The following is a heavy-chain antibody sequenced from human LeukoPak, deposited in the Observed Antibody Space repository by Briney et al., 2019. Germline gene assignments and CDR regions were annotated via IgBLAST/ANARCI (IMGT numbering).Heavy chain of an antibody. Sequence: SETLALTCTVSGGSISRYYWSWIRQPAGKGLEWIGRIYTSGSTNYNPSLKSRVTMSVDTSKNQFSLKLSSVTAADTAVYYCARDHTVTTSYYYYYYGMDVWGQGTTVTVSS. CDR2: IYTSGST. J-gene: IGHJ6*02. V-gene: IGHV4-4*07. D-gene: IGHD4-17*01. CDR1: GGSISRYY. CDR3: ARDHTVTTSYYYYYYGMDV.